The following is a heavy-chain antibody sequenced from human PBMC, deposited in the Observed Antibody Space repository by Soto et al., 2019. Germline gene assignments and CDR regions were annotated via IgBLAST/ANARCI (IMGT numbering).Heavy chain of an antibody. V-gene: IGHV1-69*02. Sequence: QVHLIQSGAEVKKPGSSVKVSCKAAGGTFNTYTLIWVRQAPGHGLEWMGRIIPMVTVTNSEQKFLGRLTLTADKSTGTAFMQLTSLRSDDTAVYYCSIGSWSAETFDVWGQGTMVTVSS. D-gene: IGHD2-2*01. J-gene: IGHJ3*01. CDR3: SIGSWSAETFDV. CDR1: GGTFNTYT. CDR2: IIPMVTVT.